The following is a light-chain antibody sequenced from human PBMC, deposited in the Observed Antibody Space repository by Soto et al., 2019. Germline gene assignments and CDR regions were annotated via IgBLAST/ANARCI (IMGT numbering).Light chain of an antibody. CDR3: QNWGTGIHWV. CDR2: LNSDGSH. CDR1: SGHSSYA. Sequence: QLVLTQSPSASASLGASVKLTCTLSSGHSSYAIAWHQQQPEKGPRYLMKLNSDGSHSKGDGIPDRFSGSSSGAERYLTISSLQSEDDADYYCQNWGTGIHWVFGGGTKLTVL. J-gene: IGLJ3*02. V-gene: IGLV4-69*01.